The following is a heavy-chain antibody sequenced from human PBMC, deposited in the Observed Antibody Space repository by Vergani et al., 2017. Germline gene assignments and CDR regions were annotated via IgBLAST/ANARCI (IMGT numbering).Heavy chain of an antibody. Sequence: EVQLVQSGAEVKKPGESLKISCKGSGYSFTSYWIGWVRQMPGKGLEWMGIIYPGYSDTRYSPSFQGQVTISADKSISTAYLQWSSLKASDTAMYYCARHAVIAAAGTGGFDPWGQGTLVTVSS. CDR3: ARHAVIAAAGTGGFDP. D-gene: IGHD6-13*01. CDR1: GYSFTSYW. J-gene: IGHJ5*02. CDR2: IYPGYSDT. V-gene: IGHV5-51*01.